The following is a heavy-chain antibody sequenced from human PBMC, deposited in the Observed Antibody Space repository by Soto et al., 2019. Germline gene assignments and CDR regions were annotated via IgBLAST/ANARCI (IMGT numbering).Heavy chain of an antibody. Sequence: VQLQESGPGLVKPSQTLSLTCTVSGGSISSGDYYWSWIRQHPGKGLEWIGYIYYSGSTYYNPSLKSRVTISVDTSKNQFSLKLTSVTAADTAGYYCARWWSGSRQGFDPWGHGTLVTVS. V-gene: IGHV4-31*03. J-gene: IGHJ5*02. CDR2: IYYSGST. CDR3: ARWWSGSRQGFDP. CDR1: GGSISSGDYY. D-gene: IGHD3-3*01.